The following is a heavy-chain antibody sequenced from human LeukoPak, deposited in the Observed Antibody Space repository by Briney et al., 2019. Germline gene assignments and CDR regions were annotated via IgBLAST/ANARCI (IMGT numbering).Heavy chain of an antibody. CDR1: GGSISSSSYY. CDR3: ARRYCSTTSCYPFDP. J-gene: IGHJ5*02. V-gene: IGHV4-39*01. CDR2: IYYSGST. D-gene: IGHD2-2*01. Sequence: SETLSLTCTVSGGSISSSSYYWGWLRQPPGKGLEWIGSIYYSGSTYYIPSLESRVTISVDTSKNQFSLKLSSVTAADTAVYYCARRYCSTTSCYPFDPWGQGTLVTVSS.